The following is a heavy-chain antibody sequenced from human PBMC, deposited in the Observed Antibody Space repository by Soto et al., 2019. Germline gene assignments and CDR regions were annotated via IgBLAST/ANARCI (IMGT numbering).Heavy chain of an antibody. D-gene: IGHD6-13*01. V-gene: IGHV1-69*02. Sequence: QVQLVQSGAEVNKPGSSVKVSCKASGGTFSSYTISWVRQAPGQGLEWMGRIIPILGIANYAQKFQGRVTITADKSTSTAYMELSSLRSEDTAVYYCASIGQQLAYYYYYGMDVWGQGTTVTVSS. CDR1: GGTFSSYT. CDR2: IIPILGIA. J-gene: IGHJ6*02. CDR3: ASIGQQLAYYYYYGMDV.